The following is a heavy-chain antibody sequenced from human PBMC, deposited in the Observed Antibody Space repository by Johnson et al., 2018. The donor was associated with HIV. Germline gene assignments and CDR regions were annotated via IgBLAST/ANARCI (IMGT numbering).Heavy chain of an antibody. Sequence: QMQLVESGGGVVQPGRSLRLSCAASGFTFSNYPMHWVRQAPGKGLEWVAVISYDGNNKYYADSVKGRFTISRDNSKNTLYLQLNSLRAEDTAVYYCARAPYYDILTGYYPGALDIWGQGTMVTVSS. CDR3: ARAPYYDILTGYYPGALDI. D-gene: IGHD3-9*01. J-gene: IGHJ3*02. CDR1: GFTFSNYP. V-gene: IGHV3-30-3*01. CDR2: ISYDGNNK.